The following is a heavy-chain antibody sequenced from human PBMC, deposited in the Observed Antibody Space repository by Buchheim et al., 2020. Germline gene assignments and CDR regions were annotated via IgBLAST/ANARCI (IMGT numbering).Heavy chain of an antibody. CDR1: GGTFSSYA. CDR2: IIPIFGTA. Sequence: QVQLVQSGAEVKKPGSSVKVSCKASGGTFSSYAISWVRQAPGQGLEWMGGIIPIFGTANYAQKFQGRVTITADESTSTAYMELSSLRSEDTAVYYCARGIVAAGPYLSAPHYYYGMDVWGQGTT. V-gene: IGHV1-69*01. J-gene: IGHJ6*02. D-gene: IGHD6-13*01. CDR3: ARGIVAAGPYLSAPHYYYGMDV.